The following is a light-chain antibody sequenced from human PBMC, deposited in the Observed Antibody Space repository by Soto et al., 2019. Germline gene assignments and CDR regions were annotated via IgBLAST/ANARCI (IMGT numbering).Light chain of an antibody. J-gene: IGKJ1*01. CDR3: QKYNSAPWT. Sequence: EIQMTQSPSALSASVGDRVTLTCRASQNIGTTLAWYQQKPGRAPKVLIYDVSTLERGVPARFSGSQFGSEFTLTISGLQPDDFATYYCQKYNSAPWTFGQETKVDIK. CDR2: DVS. CDR1: QNIGTT. V-gene: IGKV1-5*01.